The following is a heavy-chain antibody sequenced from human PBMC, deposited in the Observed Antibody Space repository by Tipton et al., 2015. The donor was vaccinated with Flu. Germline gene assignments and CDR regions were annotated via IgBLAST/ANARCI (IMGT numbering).Heavy chain of an antibody. CDR2: INHSGST. D-gene: IGHD5-18*01. V-gene: IGHV4-34*01. CDR1: GGSFSGYY. Sequence: TLSLTCAVYGGSFSGYYWSWIRQPPGKGLEWIGEINHSGSTNYNPSLKSRVTISVDTSKNQFSLKLSSVTAADTAVYYCARRPPYSYGSRGEPFDIWGQGTMVTVSS. CDR3: ARRPPYSYGSRGEPFDI. J-gene: IGHJ3*02.